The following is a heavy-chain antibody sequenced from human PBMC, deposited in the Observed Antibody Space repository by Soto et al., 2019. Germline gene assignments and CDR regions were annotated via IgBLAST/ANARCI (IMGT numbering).Heavy chain of an antibody. D-gene: IGHD6-13*01. CDR3: ARITAAAVVDY. V-gene: IGHV4-31*03. CDR1: AGSISSGGSY. CDR2: IYHSGAT. J-gene: IGHJ4*02. Sequence: PSETLPLTCTVSAGSISSGGSYWSWIRKHPGKGLEWIGYIYHSGATDYNPSLKSRLTISVDTSKNQFSLKLSSVTAADTAVYYCARITAAAVVDYWGLGTLVAVSS.